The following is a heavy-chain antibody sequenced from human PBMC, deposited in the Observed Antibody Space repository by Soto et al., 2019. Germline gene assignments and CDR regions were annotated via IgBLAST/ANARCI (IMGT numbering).Heavy chain of an antibody. D-gene: IGHD3-9*01. CDR3: ARDRSRARSWDYGRYFDWSPWGDYYYYYGMDV. CDR1: GFTFSSYG. V-gene: IGHV3-33*01. J-gene: IGHJ6*02. Sequence: GGSLRLSCAASGFTFSSYGMHWVRQAPGKGLEWVAVIWYDGSNKYYADSVKGRFTISRDNSKNTLYLQMNSLRAEDTAVYYCARDRSRARSWDYGRYFDWSPWGDYYYYYGMDVWGQGTTVTVSS. CDR2: IWYDGSNK.